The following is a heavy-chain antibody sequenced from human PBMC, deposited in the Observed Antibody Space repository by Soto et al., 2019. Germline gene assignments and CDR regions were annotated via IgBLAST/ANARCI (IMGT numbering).Heavy chain of an antibody. Sequence: SETLSLTCAVYGASFSGYYWIWIRPAPGKGLEWIGEINHSGSTNYNPSLKSRVTISVDTSKNQFSLKLSSVTAADTAVYYCARGHSLLLWFGEVGMDVWGQGTTVT. CDR2: INHSGST. V-gene: IGHV4-34*01. CDR3: ARGHSLLLWFGEVGMDV. CDR1: GASFSGYY. D-gene: IGHD3-10*01. J-gene: IGHJ6*02.